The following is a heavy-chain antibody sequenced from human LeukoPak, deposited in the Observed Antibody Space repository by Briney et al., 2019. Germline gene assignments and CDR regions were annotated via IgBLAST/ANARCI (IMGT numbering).Heavy chain of an antibody. Sequence: SETLSLTCTVSGGSISSSPDYWSWIRQPPGKGLEWIGYIYYSGSTNYNPSLKSRVTISVDTSKNQFSLKLSSVTAADTAVYYCARALAGYDEWGDAFDIWGQGTMVTVSS. V-gene: IGHV4-61*01. J-gene: IGHJ3*02. CDR2: IYYSGST. D-gene: IGHD3-9*01. CDR1: GGSISSSPDY. CDR3: ARALAGYDEWGDAFDI.